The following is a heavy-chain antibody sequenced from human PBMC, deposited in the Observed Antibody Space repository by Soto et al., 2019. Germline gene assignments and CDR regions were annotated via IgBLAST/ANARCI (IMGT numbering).Heavy chain of an antibody. J-gene: IGHJ4*02. CDR3: AKSVRGVNDYFDY. V-gene: IGHV3-11*03. D-gene: IGHD3-10*01. Sequence: GGSLRLSCAASGFTFSDYYMSWILQAPGKGLEWISYISSSSTYTNYADSVKGRFTISRDNAKNSLYLQMNSLRAEDTGVYYCAKSVRGVNDYFDYWGQGTLVTVSS. CDR2: ISSSSTYT. CDR1: GFTFSDYY.